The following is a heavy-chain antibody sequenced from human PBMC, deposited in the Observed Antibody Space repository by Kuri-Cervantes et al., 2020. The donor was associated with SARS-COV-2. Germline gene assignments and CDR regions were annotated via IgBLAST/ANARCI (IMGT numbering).Heavy chain of an antibody. CDR2: IYYSGST. CDR3: ARPRTDY. V-gene: IGHV4-39*01. J-gene: IGHJ4*02. CDR1: GGSVRSSDYY. Sequence: SETLSLTCTVSGGSVRSSDYYWAWIRQPPGKGLEWIGSIYYSGSTYYNPSLKSRVTLSVDTSKNQFSLKLSSVTAADTAVYYCARPRTDYWGQGTLVTVSS.